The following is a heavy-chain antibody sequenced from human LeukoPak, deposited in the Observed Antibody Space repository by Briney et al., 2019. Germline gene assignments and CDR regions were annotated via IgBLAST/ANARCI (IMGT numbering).Heavy chain of an antibody. D-gene: IGHD1-26*01. V-gene: IGHV5-51*01. Sequence: GESLKISCKGSGYSFTNYCIGWWRQVPGKGLECMGIIYPGDSNTKYNPSFQGQVTISVDTSINTAYLQWSSLEASDTAIYYCARPLPGAHSGSYYFDYWGQGTLVTVSS. CDR3: ARPLPGAHSGSYYFDY. CDR2: IYPGDSNT. CDR1: GYSFTNYC. J-gene: IGHJ4*02.